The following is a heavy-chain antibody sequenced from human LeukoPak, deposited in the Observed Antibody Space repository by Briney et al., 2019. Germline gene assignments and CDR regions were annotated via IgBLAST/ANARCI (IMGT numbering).Heavy chain of an antibody. J-gene: IGHJ5*02. Sequence: PGRSLRLSCAASGFTFSDYGMHWVRQAPGKGLEWVAVIWSDGSNKVYADSVKGRFSISRDNSKSTLYLQMNSLGVVDTAVYYCAKDASGPYSSLFDPWGQGTLVIVSS. V-gene: IGHV3-33*06. CDR1: GFTFSDYG. CDR2: IWSDGSNK. CDR3: AKDASGPYSSLFDP. D-gene: IGHD6-19*01.